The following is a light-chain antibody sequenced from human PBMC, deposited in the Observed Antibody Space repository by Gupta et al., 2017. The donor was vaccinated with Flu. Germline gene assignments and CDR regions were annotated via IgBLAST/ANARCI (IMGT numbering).Light chain of an antibody. J-gene: IGKJ4*01. Sequence: EIVLTQSPATSSLSPGESATLSCRASQSVSSYLAGYQQKPGQSPRLLIYDASNRATVIPARFSGSGSGTDFTLTISSLEPEDFAVYYCQQRSNWPPLFGGGTKVEIK. V-gene: IGKV3-11*01. CDR1: QSVSSY. CDR2: DAS. CDR3: QQRSNWPPL.